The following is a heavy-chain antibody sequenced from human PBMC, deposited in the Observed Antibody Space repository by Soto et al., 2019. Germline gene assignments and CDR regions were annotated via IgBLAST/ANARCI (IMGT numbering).Heavy chain of an antibody. CDR2: IYYSGST. CDR1: GGSIRSGGYF. CDR3: ARVVMTTVPASYYYGMDV. Sequence: SDTLSRPCAVSGGSIRSGGYFWIWILQHPGKGLEWIGYIYYSGSTYYNPSLKSRLTISVDTSKNQFSLKLSSVTAADTAVYYCARVVMTTVPASYYYGMDVCGQGTTVTVSS. D-gene: IGHD4-4*01. J-gene: IGHJ6*02. V-gene: IGHV4-31*11.